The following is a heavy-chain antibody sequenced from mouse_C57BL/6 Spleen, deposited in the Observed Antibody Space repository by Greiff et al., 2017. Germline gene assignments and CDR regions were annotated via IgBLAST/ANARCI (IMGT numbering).Heavy chain of an antibody. V-gene: IGHV2-9-1*01. CDR1: GFSLTSYA. J-gene: IGHJ4*01. CDR3: AISTMITTNAMDY. D-gene: IGHD2-4*01. CDR2: IWTGGGT. Sequence: QVQLQQSGPGLVAPSQSLSITCTVSGFSLTSYAISWVRQPPGKGLEWLGVIWTGGGTNYNSALKSRLSISKDNSKSQVFLKMNSLQTDDTARYYCAISTMITTNAMDYWGQGTSVTVSS.